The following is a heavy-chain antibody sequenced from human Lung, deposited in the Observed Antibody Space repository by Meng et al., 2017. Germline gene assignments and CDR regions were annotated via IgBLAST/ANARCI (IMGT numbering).Heavy chain of an antibody. Sequence: QVQLQQWGAGLLKPSETLSLTCVVSGGSFSDYYWSWIRQPPGKGLEWIGEINHSGSTNYNPALESRATISVDTSQNNLSLTLSSVTAADSAVYYCARGPTTMAHDFDYWGQGTLVTVSS. CDR1: GGSFSDYY. V-gene: IGHV4-34*01. CDR3: ARGPTTMAHDFDY. D-gene: IGHD4-11*01. J-gene: IGHJ4*02. CDR2: INHSGST.